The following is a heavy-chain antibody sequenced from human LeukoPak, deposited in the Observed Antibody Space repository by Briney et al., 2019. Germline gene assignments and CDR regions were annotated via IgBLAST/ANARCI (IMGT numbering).Heavy chain of an antibody. CDR2: INHSGST. CDR1: GGSFSGYY. V-gene: IGHV4-34*01. CDR3: ARGGSTWIQLYDWFDP. D-gene: IGHD5-18*01. J-gene: IGHJ5*02. Sequence: SETLSLTCAVYGGSFSGYYWSWIRQPPGKGLEWIGEINHSGSTNYNPSLKSRVTISVDTSKNQFSLKLSSVTAADTAVYYCARGGSTWIQLYDWFDPWGQGTLVTVS.